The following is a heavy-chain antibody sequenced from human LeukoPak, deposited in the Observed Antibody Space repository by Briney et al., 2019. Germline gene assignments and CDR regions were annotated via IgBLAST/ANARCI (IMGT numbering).Heavy chain of an antibody. CDR3: AREGPSGSFDY. CDR2: IKQDGSEK. V-gene: IGHV3-7*03. Sequence: GGSLRLSCAASGFTFSSYWMSWVRQAPGKGLEWVANIKQDGSEKYYVDSVKGRFTISRDNAKNSLFLQMNSLRAEDTALYHCAREGPSGSFDYWGQGTLVTVSS. J-gene: IGHJ4*02. CDR1: GFTFSSYW. D-gene: IGHD3-10*01.